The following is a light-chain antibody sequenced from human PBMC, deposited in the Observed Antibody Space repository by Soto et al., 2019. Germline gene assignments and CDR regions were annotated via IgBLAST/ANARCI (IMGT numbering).Light chain of an antibody. Sequence: VVLTQFPGTLSLSPGETATLSCGASQRVSNNFLGWYQQKPGLPPRLLIYDATSRANGIPERFSGRGSGKKFNLNISRLEPEEFAVYYCKQNGSTTWTFGRGIKVEMK. V-gene: IGKV3D-20*01. CDR1: QRVSNNF. CDR2: DAT. CDR3: KQNGSTTWT. J-gene: IGKJ1*01.